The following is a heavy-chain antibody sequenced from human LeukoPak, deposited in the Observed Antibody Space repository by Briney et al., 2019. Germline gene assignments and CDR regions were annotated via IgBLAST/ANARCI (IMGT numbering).Heavy chain of an antibody. CDR3: ARRPAGDRGYGFDY. Sequence: SETLSLTCTVSGGSISTYYWSWIRQPPGKGLEWIGYIYYSGSTNYNPSLKSRVTISVDTSKNQFSLKLSSVTAADTAVYYCARRPAGDRGYGFDYWDQGTLVTVSS. V-gene: IGHV4-59*01. CDR2: IYYSGST. D-gene: IGHD5-12*01. J-gene: IGHJ4*02. CDR1: GGSISTYY.